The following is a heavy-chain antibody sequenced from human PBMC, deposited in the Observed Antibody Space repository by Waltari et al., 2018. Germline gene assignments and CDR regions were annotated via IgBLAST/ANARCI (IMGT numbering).Heavy chain of an antibody. D-gene: IGHD2-21*01. J-gene: IGHJ3*02. CDR3: ATDSVDAFDI. CDR2: IYYSGST. V-gene: IGHV4-59*01. Sequence: QVQLQESGPGLVKPSETLSLTCTVSGGSISSYYWSWIRQPPGKGLEWIGYIYYSGSTNCNPSLKSRVTISVDTSKNQFSLKLSSVTAADTAVYYCATDSVDAFDIWGQGTMVTVSS. CDR1: GGSISSYY.